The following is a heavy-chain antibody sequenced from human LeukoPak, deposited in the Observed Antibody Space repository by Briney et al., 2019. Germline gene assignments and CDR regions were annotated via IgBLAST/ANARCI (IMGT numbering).Heavy chain of an antibody. V-gene: IGHV3-7*03. CDR2: IKQDGSEK. D-gene: IGHD6-19*01. CDR1: GFTFGAYY. Sequence: GGSLRLSCAASGFTFGAYYMTWVRQAPGKGLEWVANIKQDGSEKYYVDSVKGRFTISRDNANNSLYLQMNSLRAEDTAVYYCARMSGIAVAAIWISYFDYWGQGTLVTVSS. J-gene: IGHJ4*02. CDR3: ARMSGIAVAAIWISYFDY.